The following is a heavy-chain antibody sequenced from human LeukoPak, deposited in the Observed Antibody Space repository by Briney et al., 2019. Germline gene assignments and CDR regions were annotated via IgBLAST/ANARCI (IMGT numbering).Heavy chain of an antibody. J-gene: IGHJ6*02. D-gene: IGHD1-26*01. CDR2: INHSGST. CDR1: GGSFSGYY. V-gene: IGHV4-34*01. Sequence: SETLSLTCAVYGGSFSGYYWSWIRQPPGKGLEWIGEINHSGSTNYNPSLKSRVTISVDTSKSQFSLKLSSVTAADTAVYYCARGRGWAYYYYGMDVWGQGTTVTVSS. CDR3: ARGRGWAYYYYGMDV.